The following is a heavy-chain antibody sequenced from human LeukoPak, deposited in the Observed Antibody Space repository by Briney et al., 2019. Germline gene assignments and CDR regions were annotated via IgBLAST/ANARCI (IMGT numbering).Heavy chain of an antibody. Sequence: ASVKVSCKASGYTFTGYYMHWVRQAPGQGLEWMGWINPNSGGTNYAQKFQGRVTMTRDTSISTAYMEPSRLRSDDTAVYYCARAGDSSSWFYDYWGQGTLVTVSS. CDR2: INPNSGGT. CDR1: GYTFTGYY. CDR3: ARAGDSSSWFYDY. D-gene: IGHD6-13*01. V-gene: IGHV1-2*02. J-gene: IGHJ4*02.